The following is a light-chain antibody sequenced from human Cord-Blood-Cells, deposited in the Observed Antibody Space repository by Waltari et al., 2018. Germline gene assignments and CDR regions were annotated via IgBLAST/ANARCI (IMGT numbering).Light chain of an antibody. CDR3: CSYAGSWV. Sequence: QSALTQPASVSGSPGQSITISCTGTSSDVGSYNLVSWYQQHPGKAPKLMIYEGSKRPSGVSNRCSGSKSGNTASLTSAGRQGEDEADYYCCSYAGSWVFGGGTKLTVL. V-gene: IGLV2-23*01. J-gene: IGLJ3*02. CDR1: SSDVGSYNL. CDR2: EGS.